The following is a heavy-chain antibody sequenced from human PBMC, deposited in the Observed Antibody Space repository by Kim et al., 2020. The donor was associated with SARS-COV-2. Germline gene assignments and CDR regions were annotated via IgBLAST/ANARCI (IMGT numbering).Heavy chain of an antibody. CDR3: ARGGPPRLRYFDWLLPDY. D-gene: IGHD3-9*01. CDR2: ISYDGSNK. J-gene: IGHJ4*02. V-gene: IGHV3-30*04. CDR1: GFTFSSYA. Sequence: GGSLRLSCAASGFTFSSYAMHWVRQAPGKGLEWVAVISYDGSNKYYADSVKGRFTISRDNSKNTLYLQMNSLRAEDTAVYYCARGGPPRLRYFDWLLPDYWGQGTLVTVSS.